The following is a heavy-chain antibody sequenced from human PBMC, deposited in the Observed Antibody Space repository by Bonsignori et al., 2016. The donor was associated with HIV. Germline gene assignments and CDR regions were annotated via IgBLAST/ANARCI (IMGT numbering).Heavy chain of an antibody. CDR2: ITWNSGKI. D-gene: IGHD3-10*01. Sequence: WIRQPPGKGLEWVSGITWNSGKIDYADSVKGRFTISRDNAKNSLYLQMNSLRAEDTALYYCAKDTYGSGDGAFDIWGQGTMVTVSS. V-gene: IGHV3-9*01. CDR3: AKDTYGSGDGAFDI. J-gene: IGHJ3*02.